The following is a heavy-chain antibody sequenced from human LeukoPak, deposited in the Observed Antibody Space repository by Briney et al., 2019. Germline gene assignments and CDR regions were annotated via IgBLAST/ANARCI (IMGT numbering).Heavy chain of an antibody. V-gene: IGHV3-33*01. D-gene: IGHD6-13*01. Sequence: SCKASGYTFTSYYMHWVRQAPGKGLEWVAVIWYDGSNKYYADSVKGRFTISRDNSKNTLYLQMNSLRAEDTAVYYCARDPSSSWYGTFDYWGQGTLVTVSS. CDR2: IWYDGSNK. J-gene: IGHJ4*02. CDR3: ARDPSSSWYGTFDY. CDR1: GYTFTSYY.